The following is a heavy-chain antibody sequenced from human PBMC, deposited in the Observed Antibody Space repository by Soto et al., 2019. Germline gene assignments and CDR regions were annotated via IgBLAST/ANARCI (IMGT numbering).Heavy chain of an antibody. Sequence: ASVKVSCKVSGYTLTELSMHWVRQAPGKGLEWMGGFDPEDGETIYAQKFQGRVTMTEDTSTDTAYMELSSLRSEDTAVYYCATVQLGYCSSTSCYLNYWGQGTLVTVSS. J-gene: IGHJ4*02. CDR3: ATVQLGYCSSTSCYLNY. CDR2: FDPEDGET. CDR1: GYTLTELS. D-gene: IGHD2-2*01. V-gene: IGHV1-24*01.